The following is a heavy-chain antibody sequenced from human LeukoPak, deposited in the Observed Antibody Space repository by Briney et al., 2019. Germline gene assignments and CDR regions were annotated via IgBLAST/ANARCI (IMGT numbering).Heavy chain of an antibody. Sequence: SETLSLTCTVSGGTISRYFWSWIRQPPGKGLEWIEYIDYSGSTNYNPSLKSRLTISLDASKNQFSLKLSSVTAADTAVYYCARDRRRELLHAFDIWGQGTMVTVSS. D-gene: IGHD1-26*01. J-gene: IGHJ3*02. CDR2: IDYSGST. V-gene: IGHV4-59*01. CDR1: GGTISRYF. CDR3: ARDRRRELLHAFDI.